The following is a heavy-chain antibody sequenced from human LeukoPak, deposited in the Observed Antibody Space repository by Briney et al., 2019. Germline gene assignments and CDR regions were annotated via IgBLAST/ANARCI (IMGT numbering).Heavy chain of an antibody. J-gene: IGHJ4*02. CDR2: IYYSGST. CDR3: AREAAAGTPLREYYFDY. Sequence: SETLSLTCTVSGGSISSYYWSWIRQPPGKGLEWIGYIYYSGSTNHNPSLMSRVTISVDTSKNQFSLKLSSVTAADTAVYYCAREAAAGTPLREYYFDYWGQGTLVTVSS. D-gene: IGHD6-13*01. V-gene: IGHV4-59*01. CDR1: GGSISSYY.